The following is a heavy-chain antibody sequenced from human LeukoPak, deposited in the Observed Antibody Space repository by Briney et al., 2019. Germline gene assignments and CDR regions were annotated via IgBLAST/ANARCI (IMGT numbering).Heavy chain of an antibody. V-gene: IGHV1-8*01. Sequence: VASVKVSCKASGYTFTSYYINWVRQATGQGLEWMGWMNPNSGNTGYAQKFQGRVTMTRNTSISTAYMELSSLRSEDTAVYYCARAPDPLGYCISTSCYEPDYWGQGTLFTVSS. CDR1: GYTFTSYY. D-gene: IGHD2-2*01. J-gene: IGHJ4*02. CDR3: ARAPDPLGYCISTSCYEPDY. CDR2: MNPNSGNT.